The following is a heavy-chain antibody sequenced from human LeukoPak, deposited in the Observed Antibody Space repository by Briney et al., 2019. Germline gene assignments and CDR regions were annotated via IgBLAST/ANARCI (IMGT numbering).Heavy chain of an antibody. Sequence: GRSLRLSCAASGFTFSSYWMHWVRQAPGKGLVWVSRLNGDGSTTSYADSVKGRFTISRDNAKNTLYLQMNSLRAEDTAVYYCARSGIAVGDYWGQGTLVTVSS. CDR3: ARSGIAVGDY. J-gene: IGHJ4*02. CDR2: LNGDGSTT. CDR1: GFTFSSYW. D-gene: IGHD6-19*01. V-gene: IGHV3-74*01.